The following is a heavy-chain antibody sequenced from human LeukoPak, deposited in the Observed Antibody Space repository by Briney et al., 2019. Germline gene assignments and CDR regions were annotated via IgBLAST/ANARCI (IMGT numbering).Heavy chain of an antibody. D-gene: IGHD3-16*01. Sequence: SETLSLTCSVSGGSTSGYYRTWIRQPPEEALASHACVSYTGHTHYNPSLDSRVTISVDTSRNQFGLRLSSVTAADTAVYYCARVVGGVGLDYWGQGTLVTVSS. CDR1: GGSTSGYY. V-gene: IGHV4-59*01. CDR2: VSYTGHT. CDR3: ARVVGGVGLDY. J-gene: IGHJ4*02.